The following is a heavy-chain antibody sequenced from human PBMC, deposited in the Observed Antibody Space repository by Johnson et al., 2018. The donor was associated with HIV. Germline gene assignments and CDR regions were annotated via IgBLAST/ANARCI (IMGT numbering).Heavy chain of an antibody. CDR3: ASDLTRITMIVVVPQAFDI. Sequence: VQLVESGGGLVQPGGSLRLSCAASGFTFSSYDMHWVRQATGKGLEWVSAIGTAGDTYYPGSVKGRFTISRENAKNSLYLQMNSLRAEDTAVYYCASDLTRITMIVVVPQAFDIWGQVTMVTVSS. CDR1: GFTFSSYD. V-gene: IGHV3-13*01. D-gene: IGHD3-22*01. CDR2: IGTAGDT. J-gene: IGHJ3*02.